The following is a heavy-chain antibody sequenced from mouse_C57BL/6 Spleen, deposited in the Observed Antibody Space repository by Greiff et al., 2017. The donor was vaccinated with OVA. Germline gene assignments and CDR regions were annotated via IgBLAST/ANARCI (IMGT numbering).Heavy chain of an antibody. CDR1: GYSFTGYY. Sequence: EVKLMESGPELVKPGASVKISCKASGYSFTGYYMNWVKQSPEKSLEWIGEINPSTGGTTYNQKFKAKATLTVDKSSSTAYMQLKSLTSEDYAVYYCARSSYDSFDYWGQGTTLTVSS. CDR2: INPSTGGT. V-gene: IGHV1-42*01. J-gene: IGHJ2*01. D-gene: IGHD2-4*01. CDR3: ARSSYDSFDY.